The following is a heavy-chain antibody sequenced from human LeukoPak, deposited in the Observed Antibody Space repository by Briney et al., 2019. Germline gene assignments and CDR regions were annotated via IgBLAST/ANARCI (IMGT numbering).Heavy chain of an antibody. CDR2: ISSSSSTI. V-gene: IGHV3-48*01. CDR3: ARDQGYYGSGSSYYFDY. D-gene: IGHD3-10*01. J-gene: IGHJ4*02. Sequence: GGSLRLSCAASGFTFSSHSMNWVRQAPGKGLEWVSYISSSSSTIYYADSVKGRFTISRDNAKNSLYLQMNSLRAEDTAVYYCARDQGYYGSGSSYYFDYWGQGTLVTVSS. CDR1: GFTFSSHS.